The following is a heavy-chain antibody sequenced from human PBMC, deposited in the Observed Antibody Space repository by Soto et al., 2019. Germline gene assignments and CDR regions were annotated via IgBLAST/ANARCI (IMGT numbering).Heavy chain of an antibody. CDR2: ISAYNGNT. D-gene: IGHD2-2*01. V-gene: IGHV1-18*01. CDR1: GYTFTSYG. J-gene: IGHJ5*02. Sequence: GASVKVSCKASGYTFTSYGISWVRPAPGQGLERMGWISAYNGNTNYAQKLQGRVTMTTDTSTSTAYMELRSLRSDDTAVYYCARVFFSYCSSTSCYEVWFDPWGQGTLVTVSS. CDR3: ARVFFSYCSSTSCYEVWFDP.